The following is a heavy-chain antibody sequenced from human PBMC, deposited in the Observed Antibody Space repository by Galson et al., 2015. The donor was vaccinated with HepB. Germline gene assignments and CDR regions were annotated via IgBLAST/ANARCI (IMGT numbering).Heavy chain of an antibody. CDR2: INHSGST. J-gene: IGHJ6*02. D-gene: IGHD6-25*01. Sequence: SETLSLTCAVYGGSFSGYYWSWIRQPPGKGLEWIGEINHSGSTNYNPSLKSRVTISVDTSKNQFSLKLSSVTAADTAVYYCARGTARLYYYYYHGMDVWGQGTTVTVSS. CDR3: ARGTARLYYYYYHGMDV. CDR1: GGSFSGYY. V-gene: IGHV4-34*01.